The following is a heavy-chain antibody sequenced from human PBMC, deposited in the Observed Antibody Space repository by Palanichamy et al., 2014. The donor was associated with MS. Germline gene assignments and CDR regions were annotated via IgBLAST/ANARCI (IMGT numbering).Heavy chain of an antibody. Sequence: QVQLQQSGPGLVRPSQTLSLTCAISGDSVSSKSAAWNWIRQSPSRGLEWLGRTYYRSNWNNDYALSVKSRMTINPDTSKNLFSLQLSSVTPEDTAVYYCARGRDGSSYYDYWGQGTLVTVSS. V-gene: IGHV6-1*01. CDR2: TYYRSNWNN. CDR3: ARGRDGSSYYDY. CDR1: GDSVSSKSAA. J-gene: IGHJ4*02. D-gene: IGHD3-22*01.